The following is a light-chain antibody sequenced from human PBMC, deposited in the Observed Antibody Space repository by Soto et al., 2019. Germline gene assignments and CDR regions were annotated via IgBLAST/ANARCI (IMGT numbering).Light chain of an antibody. Sequence: QSVLTQPPSASGTPRQRVTISCSGSSPNIGSNSVNWYQHLPGTAPKLLIYSDNQRPSGVPDRFSGSKSGTSASLAISGLQSEDEANYYCAAWDDSLNGPVFGGGTQLTVL. V-gene: IGLV1-44*01. CDR2: SDN. J-gene: IGLJ3*02. CDR1: SPNIGSNS. CDR3: AAWDDSLNGPV.